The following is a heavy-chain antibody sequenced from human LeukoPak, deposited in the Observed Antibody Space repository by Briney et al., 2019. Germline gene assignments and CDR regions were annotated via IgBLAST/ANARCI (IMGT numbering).Heavy chain of an antibody. CDR1: GGSISSYY. J-gene: IGHJ4*02. Sequence: PSETLSLTCTVSGGSISSYYWSWIRQPPGKGLEWIGYIYYSGSTNYNPSHKSRVTISVDTSKNQFSLKLSSVTAADTAVYYCARISSGWYYFDYWGQGTLVTVSS. D-gene: IGHD6-19*01. V-gene: IGHV4-59*01. CDR3: ARISSGWYYFDY. CDR2: IYYSGST.